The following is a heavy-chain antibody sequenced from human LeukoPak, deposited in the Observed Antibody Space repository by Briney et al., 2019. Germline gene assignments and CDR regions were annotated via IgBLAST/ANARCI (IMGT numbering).Heavy chain of an antibody. D-gene: IGHD5-18*01. CDR2: INANSGAT. Sequence: ASVKVSCKASGYTFNGYDIDWVRQAPGQGLEWMGWINANSGATNYAQKFQGRVTMTRDTSISTAYMDLSRLRSDDTAVYYCARGGGGYSYGSDYWGQATLVTV. CDR1: GYTFNGYD. J-gene: IGHJ4*02. CDR3: ARGGGGYSYGSDY. V-gene: IGHV1-2*02.